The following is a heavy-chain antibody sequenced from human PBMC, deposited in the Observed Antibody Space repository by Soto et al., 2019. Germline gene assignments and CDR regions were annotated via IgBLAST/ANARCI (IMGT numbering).Heavy chain of an antibody. CDR1: GGSFSGYY. CDR2: INHSGST. V-gene: IGHV4-34*01. D-gene: IGHD3-22*01. J-gene: IGHJ4*02. CDR3: ARGASGYYDSSGYYSPYYFDY. Sequence: QVQLQQWGAGLLKPSETLSLTCAVYGGSFSGYYWSWIRQPPGKGLEWIGEINHSGSTNYNPSLKSRVTISVDTSKTPFSLTLSSVTAADTAVYYCARGASGYYDSSGYYSPYYFDYWGQGTLVTVSS.